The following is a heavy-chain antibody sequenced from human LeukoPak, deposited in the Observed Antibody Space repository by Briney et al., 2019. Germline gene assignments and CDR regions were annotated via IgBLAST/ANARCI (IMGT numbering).Heavy chain of an antibody. V-gene: IGHV1-18*01. Sequence: ASVKVSCKASGYTFTSYGISWVRQAPGQGLEWMGWISAYKGNTNYAQKLQGRVTMTTDTSTSTAYMELRSLRSDDTAVYYCARPSSPQKWLSDSDAFDIWGQGTMVTVSS. CDR2: ISAYKGNT. D-gene: IGHD3-22*01. CDR1: GYTFTSYG. J-gene: IGHJ3*02. CDR3: ARPSSPQKWLSDSDAFDI.